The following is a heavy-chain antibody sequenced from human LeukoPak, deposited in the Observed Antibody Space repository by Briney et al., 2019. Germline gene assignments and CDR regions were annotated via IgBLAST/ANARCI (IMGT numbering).Heavy chain of an antibody. V-gene: IGHV3-30*03. Sequence: GGSLRLSCAASGFTFSSYGMHWVRQAPGKGLEWVAVISYDGSNKYYADSVKGRFTISRDNSKNTLYLQMNSLRDEDTAVYYCARDQQEWWLRFMDYYYGMDVWGQGTTVTVSS. CDR1: GFTFSSYG. D-gene: IGHD5-12*01. CDR2: ISYDGSNK. J-gene: IGHJ6*02. CDR3: ARDQQEWWLRFMDYYYGMDV.